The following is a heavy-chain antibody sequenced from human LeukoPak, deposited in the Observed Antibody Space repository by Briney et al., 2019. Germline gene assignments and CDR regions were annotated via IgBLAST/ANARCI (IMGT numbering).Heavy chain of an antibody. V-gene: IGHV1-3*01. CDR2: INAGNGNT. CDR3: ARDLRDIEGMDV. J-gene: IGHJ6*02. CDR1: GYTFTSYA. D-gene: IGHD2-15*01. Sequence: GASVKVSCKASGYTFTSYAMHWVRQAPGQRLEWMGWINAGNGNTKYSQKFQGRVTITRDTSASTAYMELSSLRSKDTAVYYCARDLRDIEGMDVWGQGTTVTVSS.